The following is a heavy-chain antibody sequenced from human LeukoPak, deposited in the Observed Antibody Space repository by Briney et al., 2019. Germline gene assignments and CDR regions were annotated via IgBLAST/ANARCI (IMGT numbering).Heavy chain of an antibody. CDR1: GGSISSYY. CDR2: IYYSGST. V-gene: IGHV4-59*01. J-gene: IGHJ4*02. CDR3: AREGTTGWAF. D-gene: IGHD1-1*01. Sequence: SGTLTLTCTVSGGSISSYYWSWIRQPPGKGLEWIGYIYYSGSTKYNPSFNSRVTMSVDTSKNQISLKLSSVTAADTAVYFCAREGTTGWAFWGQGTLVTVSS.